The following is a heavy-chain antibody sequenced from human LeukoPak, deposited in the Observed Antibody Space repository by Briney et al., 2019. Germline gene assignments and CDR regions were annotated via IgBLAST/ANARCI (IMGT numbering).Heavy chain of an antibody. D-gene: IGHD4-17*01. CDR1: GYSFTSYW. CDR3: ARDLTGYGDRSPFDY. V-gene: IGHV5-51*01. CDR2: IYPGDSDT. Sequence: GESLKISCKGSGYSFTSYWIGWVRQMPGKGLEWMGIIYPGDSDTRYSPSFQGQVTISADKSISTAYMELSRLRSDDTAVYYCARDLTGYGDRSPFDYWGQGTLVTVSS. J-gene: IGHJ4*02.